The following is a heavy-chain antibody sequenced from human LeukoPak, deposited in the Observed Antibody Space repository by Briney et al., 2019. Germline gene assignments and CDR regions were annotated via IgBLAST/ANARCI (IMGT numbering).Heavy chain of an antibody. V-gene: IGHV4-38-2*02. CDR2: IYHSGST. Sequence: PSETLSLTCSVSGYSISSGYYWGWIRQPPGKGLEWIGSIYHSGSTLYNPSLRSRITISLDTSKNQFSLKLSSVTAADTAVYYCGATRSTYYFDYWGQGTLVTVSS. CDR3: GATRSTYYFDY. J-gene: IGHJ4*02. CDR1: GYSISSGYY. D-gene: IGHD1-26*01.